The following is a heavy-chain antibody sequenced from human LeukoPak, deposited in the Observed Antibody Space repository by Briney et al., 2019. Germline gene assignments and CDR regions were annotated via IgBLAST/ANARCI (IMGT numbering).Heavy chain of an antibody. J-gene: IGHJ4*02. Sequence: SETLSLTCTVSGGSISSYYWSWIRQPPGKGLEWIGYIYYSGSTNYNPSLKSRVTISVDTSKNQFSLKLSSVTAADTAVYYCAREEFSRGADYWGRGTLVTVSS. CDR3: AREEFSRGADY. V-gene: IGHV4-59*01. CDR1: GGSISSYY. D-gene: IGHD6-19*01. CDR2: IYYSGST.